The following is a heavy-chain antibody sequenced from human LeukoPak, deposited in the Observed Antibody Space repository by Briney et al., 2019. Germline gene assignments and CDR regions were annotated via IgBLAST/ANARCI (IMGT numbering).Heavy chain of an antibody. CDR1: GFTFSDYY. J-gene: IGHJ6*02. D-gene: IGHD3-10*01. Sequence: GGSLRLSCAASGFTFSDYYMSWIRQAPGKGLEWVAFIRYDGSNKYYADSVKGRFTISRDNSKNTLYLQMNSLRAEDTAVYYCAKETHYYGSGSYLYGMDVWGQGTTVTVSS. CDR3: AKETHYYGSGSYLYGMDV. V-gene: IGHV3-30*02. CDR2: IRYDGSNK.